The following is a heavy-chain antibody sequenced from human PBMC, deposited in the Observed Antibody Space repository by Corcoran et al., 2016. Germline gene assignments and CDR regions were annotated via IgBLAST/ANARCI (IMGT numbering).Heavy chain of an antibody. D-gene: IGHD2-15*01. J-gene: IGHJ4*02. V-gene: IGHV3-48*04. CDR3: ARGGGFCGDSCYGIDY. Sequence: EVQLVESGGGLVQPGGSLRLSCAASGFTFSPYSMNWVRQSPGMGLEWVAYISSSGSTKYYADSVRGRFTISRDNAENSMYLQMTSLRAEDTAVYYCARGGGFCGDSCYGIDYWGQGTLVTVSS. CDR1: GFTFSPYS. CDR2: ISSSGSTK.